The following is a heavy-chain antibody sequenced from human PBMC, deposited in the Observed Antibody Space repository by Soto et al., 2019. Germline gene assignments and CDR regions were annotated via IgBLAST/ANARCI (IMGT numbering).Heavy chain of an antibody. CDR1: GYTFTIYG. V-gene: IGHV1-18*04. Sequence: ASVKVSCKASGYTFTIYGISWVRQAPGQGLEWMGWISAYNGNTNYAQKLQGRVTMTTDTSTSTAYMELRSLRSDDTAVYYCAREEGRYYDSSSYFDYWGKGTLATVS. D-gene: IGHD3-22*01. CDR2: ISAYNGNT. J-gene: IGHJ4*02. CDR3: AREEGRYYDSSSYFDY.